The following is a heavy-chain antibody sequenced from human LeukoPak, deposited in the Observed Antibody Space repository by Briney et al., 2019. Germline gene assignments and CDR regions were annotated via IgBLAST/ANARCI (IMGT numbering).Heavy chain of an antibody. CDR1: GFTFSSYE. Sequence: GGSLRLSCAASGFTFSSYEMNWVRQAPGKGLEWVSYISSSGSTIYYADSVEGRFTISRDNAKNSLYLQMNSLRAEDTAVYYCATLKIQLWLEGVDYWGQGTLVTVSS. CDR3: ATLKIQLWLEGVDY. J-gene: IGHJ4*02. D-gene: IGHD5-18*01. CDR2: ISSSGSTI. V-gene: IGHV3-48*03.